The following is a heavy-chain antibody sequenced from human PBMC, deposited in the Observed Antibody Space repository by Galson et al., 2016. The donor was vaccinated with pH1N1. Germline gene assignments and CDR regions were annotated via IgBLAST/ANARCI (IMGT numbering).Heavy chain of an antibody. Sequence: SVKVSCKASGGTFNNYPISWLRQAPGHGLEWMGRIIPIFGTANYAQKFQGRVTMTRDTSTSTVYMELSSLRSDDTAVYYCAYRGYCSGGSCYAFDSWGQGTMVTVSS. J-gene: IGHJ3*02. CDR2: IIPIFGTA. V-gene: IGHV1-69*05. CDR3: AYRGYCSGGSCYAFDS. CDR1: GGTFNNYP. D-gene: IGHD2-15*01.